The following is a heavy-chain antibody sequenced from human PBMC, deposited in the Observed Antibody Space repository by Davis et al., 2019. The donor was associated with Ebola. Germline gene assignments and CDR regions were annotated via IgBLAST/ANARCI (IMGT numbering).Heavy chain of an antibody. J-gene: IGHJ3*02. CDR3: AKRDHVGRAPRDAFDI. Sequence: GGSLRLSCAASGFSITIHSMGWLRQAPGKGLEWVSVVSHDSVSTYYADSVKGRFTISRDNSKGTLYLQMNSLRAEDAAVYFCAKRDHVGRAPRDAFDIWGQGTVVTVSS. D-gene: IGHD1-26*01. CDR1: GFSITIHS. V-gene: IGHV3-23*01. CDR2: VSHDSVST.